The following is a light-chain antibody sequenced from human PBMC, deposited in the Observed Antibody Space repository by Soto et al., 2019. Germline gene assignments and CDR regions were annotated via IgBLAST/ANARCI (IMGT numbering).Light chain of an antibody. CDR3: QQYNSYPWT. CDR2: GAS. CDR1: QSVTTN. J-gene: IGKJ1*01. Sequence: ETVVTQSPATLSVSPGERATLSCRASQSVTTNLAWYQQKPGQAPRLLIYGASTRATGVPARFSGSGSGTEFTLTISSLQSEDFATYYCQQYNSYPWTFGQGTKVEIK. V-gene: IGKV3-15*01.